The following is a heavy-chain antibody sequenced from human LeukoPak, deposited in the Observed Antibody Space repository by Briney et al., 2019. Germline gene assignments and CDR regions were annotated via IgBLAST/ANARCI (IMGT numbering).Heavy chain of an antibody. Sequence: ASVKVSCKASGYTFTGSYMDWVRQAPGQGLEWMGRINPNSGGTNYVQKFQGRVTMTRDTSITTAYMELSSLRSEDTAVYYCARGSDFWSGYYYYYYGMDVWGQGTTVTVSS. CDR2: INPNSGGT. J-gene: IGHJ6*02. CDR3: ARGSDFWSGYYYYYYGMDV. D-gene: IGHD3-3*01. V-gene: IGHV1-2*06. CDR1: GYTFTGSY.